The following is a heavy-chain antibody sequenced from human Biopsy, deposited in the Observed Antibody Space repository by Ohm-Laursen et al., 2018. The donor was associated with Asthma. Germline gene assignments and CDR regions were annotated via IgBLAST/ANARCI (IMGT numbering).Heavy chain of an antibody. CDR1: GGSISSGGYS. Sequence: PSQTLSLTCAVSGGSISSGGYSWSWIRQPPGKGLEGIGYIYHSGSTYYNPSLKSRVTISVDRSKNQFSLKLSSVTAADTAVYYCARVKDGYNFDYWGQGTLVTVSS. V-gene: IGHV4-30-2*01. CDR2: IYHSGST. D-gene: IGHD5-24*01. J-gene: IGHJ4*02. CDR3: ARVKDGYNFDY.